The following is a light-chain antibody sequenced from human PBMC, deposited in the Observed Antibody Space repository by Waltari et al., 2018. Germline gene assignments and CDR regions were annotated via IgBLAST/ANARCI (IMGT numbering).Light chain of an antibody. Sequence: DIQMTQSPSSVSVSVGDRFTITCRAPRGFSGWVAWYQQRPGKAPKLLIYSASTLESGVPSRFSGSGSGTEFTLTISSLQPEDAATYYCQQSSSFLRFSFGPGTKVDI. CDR3: QQSSSFLRFS. V-gene: IGKV1-12*01. CDR1: RGFSGW. J-gene: IGKJ3*01. CDR2: SAS.